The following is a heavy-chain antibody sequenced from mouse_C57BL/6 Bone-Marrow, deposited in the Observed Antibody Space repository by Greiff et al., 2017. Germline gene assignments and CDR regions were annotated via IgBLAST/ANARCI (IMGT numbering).Heavy chain of an antibody. CDR2: INPSTGGT. V-gene: IGHV1-42*01. Sequence: EVQLQQSGPELVQPGASVKISCKASGYSFTGYYMNWVKQSPEKSLEWIGEINPSTGGTTYNQQSQAKATLTVDKSSSTAYMQLKSLTSEDSAVYYWSRGEFITTVVAPYYFDYWGQGTTLTVSS. CDR1: GYSFTGYY. J-gene: IGHJ2*01. CDR3: SRGEFITTVVAPYYFDY. D-gene: IGHD1-1*01.